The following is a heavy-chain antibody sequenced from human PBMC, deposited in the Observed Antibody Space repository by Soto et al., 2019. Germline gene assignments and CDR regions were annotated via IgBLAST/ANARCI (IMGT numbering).Heavy chain of an antibody. CDR1: GYTFTGYY. CDR2: INPNSGGT. CDR3: ARALYGSGSYVFYYGMDV. J-gene: IGHJ6*02. V-gene: IGHV1-2*04. D-gene: IGHD3-10*01. Sequence: QVQLVQSGAEVKKPGASVKVSCKASGYTFTGYYMHWVRQAPGQGLEWMGWINPNSGGTKYAQKFQGWVTMTRDTSISTGYMELSRLRSDDTAVYYCARALYGSGSYVFYYGMDVWGQGTTVAVSS.